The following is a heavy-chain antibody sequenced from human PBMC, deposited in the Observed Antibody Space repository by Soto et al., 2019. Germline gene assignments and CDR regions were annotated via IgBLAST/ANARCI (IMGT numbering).Heavy chain of an antibody. J-gene: IGHJ4*02. CDR2: ISYDGSNK. Sequence: PGGSLRLSCAASGFTFSSYGMHWVRQAPGKGLEWVAVISYDGSNKYYADSVKGRSTISRDNSKNTLYLQMNSLRAEDTAVYYCAKGTGEQWLAELDYWGQGTLVTVSS. V-gene: IGHV3-30*18. CDR1: GFTFSSYG. D-gene: IGHD6-19*01. CDR3: AKGTGEQWLAELDY.